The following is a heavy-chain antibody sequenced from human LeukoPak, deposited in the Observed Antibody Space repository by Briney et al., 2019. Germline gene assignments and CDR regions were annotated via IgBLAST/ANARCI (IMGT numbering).Heavy chain of an antibody. D-gene: IGHD2-2*03. J-gene: IGHJ6*02. CDR2: IYYSGST. CDR1: GGSISSYY. V-gene: IGHV4-59*01. CDR3: ARGPYGYCSSTSCWNYYYYYGMDV. Sequence: PSETLSLTCTVSGGSISSYYWSWIRQPPGKGLEWIGYIYYSGSTNYNPSLKSRVTISVDTSKNQFSLKLSSVTAADTAVYYCARGPYGYCSSTSCWNYYYYYGMDVWGQGTTVTVSS.